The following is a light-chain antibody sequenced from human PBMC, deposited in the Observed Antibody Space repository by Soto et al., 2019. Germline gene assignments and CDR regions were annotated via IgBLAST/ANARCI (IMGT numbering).Light chain of an antibody. CDR2: EVS. V-gene: IGLV2-8*01. CDR3: SSYAGTNTPYV. Sequence: SALTQPPSASGSPGRSVTISCTGTSSDVGGYYYVSWYQQHPGKAPKLMIYEVSKRPSGAPDRFSGSKSGNTASLTVSGLQAEDEADYYCSSYAGTNTPYVFGTGTKVTVL. J-gene: IGLJ1*01. CDR1: SSDVGGYYY.